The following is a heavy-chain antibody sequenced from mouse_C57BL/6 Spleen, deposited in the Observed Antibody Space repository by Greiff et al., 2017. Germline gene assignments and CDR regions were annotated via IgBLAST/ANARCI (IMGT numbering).Heavy chain of an antibody. Sequence: EVQLQQSGPGLVQPGASLKMSCAASGFTFTDYHMHWVSQTPGKRLEWIGYINNNGGGTSYHQKFKGKATLTVNKASSTPYLEIRRLTSEDSAVYYCARSGDDDDGEFDYWGQGTMLTVSA. V-gene: IGHV1-22*01. CDR2: INNNGGGT. J-gene: IGHJ3*01. CDR3: ARSGDDDDGEFDY. CDR1: GFTFTDYH. D-gene: IGHD2-4*01.